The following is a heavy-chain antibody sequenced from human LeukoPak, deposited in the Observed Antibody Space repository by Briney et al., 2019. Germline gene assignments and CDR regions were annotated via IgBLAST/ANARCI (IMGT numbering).Heavy chain of an antibody. CDR3: TKATKWLAFDD. D-gene: IGHD6-19*01. Sequence: SETLSLTCTVSGGSISSSNYYWGWIRQPPGKGLEWIGSIYTGGTTNYNPSLKSGVTISIDTSKNQLSLHLASVTAADTAVYYCTKATKWLAFDDWGRGTLVTVSS. J-gene: IGHJ4*02. V-gene: IGHV4-39*07. CDR1: GGSISSSNYY. CDR2: IYTGGTT.